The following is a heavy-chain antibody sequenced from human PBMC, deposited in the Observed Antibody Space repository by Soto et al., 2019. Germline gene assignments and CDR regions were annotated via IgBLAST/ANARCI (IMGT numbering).Heavy chain of an antibody. V-gene: IGHV3-7*01. CDR1: GFSLSSYW. CDR2: IKHDGSEK. CDR3: SCSSTARGGMDV. D-gene: IGHD2-2*01. Sequence: EVQLVESGGALVQPGGSLRLSCVVSGFSLSSYWMSWVRQAPGKGLEWVANIKHDGSEKYYVDSVEGRFTISRDNAKNSLHLKMNSLRAEDTAVYYCSCSSTARGGMDVWGQGTTVTVSS. J-gene: IGHJ6*02.